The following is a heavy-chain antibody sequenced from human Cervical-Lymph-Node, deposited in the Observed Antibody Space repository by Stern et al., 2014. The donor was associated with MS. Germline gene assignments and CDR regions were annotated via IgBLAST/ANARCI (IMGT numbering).Heavy chain of an antibody. V-gene: IGHV1-69*09. J-gene: IGHJ4*02. CDR2: IIPILGIA. Sequence: QVQLVQSGAEVKKPGSSVKVSCKASGGTFSSYTISWVRQAPGQGLEWMGRIIPILGIANYAQKFQGRVTITADKSTSTAYMELSSLRSEDTAVYYCARDLTVVTPTFGYWGRGTLVPVSS. D-gene: IGHD4-23*01. CDR1: GGTFSSYT. CDR3: ARDLTVVTPTFGY.